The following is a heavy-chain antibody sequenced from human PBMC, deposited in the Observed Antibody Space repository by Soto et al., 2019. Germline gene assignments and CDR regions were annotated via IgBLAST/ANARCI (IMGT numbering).Heavy chain of an antibody. CDR3: ARDYNYDSRRFKNDRYSYYYKDT. V-gene: IGHV3-48*01. J-gene: IGHJ6*03. D-gene: IGHD3-10*01. CDR1: GLTFSSDS. Sequence: EVQLVESGGGLVQPGGSLRLSCAASGLTFSSDSMNWVRQAPGKGLEWVSYISSSSNTIYYADSVRGRFTISRDNAENSLYVQMNSLKAEDTAVYYWARDYNYDSRRFKNDRYSYYYKDTWGTGTMVTVSS. CDR2: ISSSSNTI.